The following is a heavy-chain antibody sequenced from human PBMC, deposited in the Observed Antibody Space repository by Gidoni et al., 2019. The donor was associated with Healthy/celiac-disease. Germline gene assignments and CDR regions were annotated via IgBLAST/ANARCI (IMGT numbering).Heavy chain of an antibody. J-gene: IGHJ4*02. Sequence: GLVQPGGSLRLSCAASGLTFSSYAMSWVRQAPGKGLEWVSAISGSGGSTYYADSVKGRFTISRDNSKNTLYLQMNSLRAEDTAVYYCAKKSAMIVVVAISDYWGQGTLVTVSS. CDR3: AKKSAMIVVVAISDY. V-gene: IGHV3-23*01. CDR1: GLTFSSYA. D-gene: IGHD3-22*01. CDR2: ISGSGGST.